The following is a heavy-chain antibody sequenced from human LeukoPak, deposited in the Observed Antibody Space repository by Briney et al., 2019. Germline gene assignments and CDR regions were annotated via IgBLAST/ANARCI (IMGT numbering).Heavy chain of an antibody. CDR2: INGSSSDT. D-gene: IGHD2-15*01. CDR1: GFTFSDYY. CDR3: ARRGTTYCTVDSCHPNWFDP. V-gene: IGHV3-11*03. J-gene: IGHJ5*02. Sequence: GGSLRLSCAASGFTFSDYYMTWIRQAPGRGLEWISYINGSSSDTKYADSVKGRFTVSRDNAKNSVYLLMNSLRAEDTAVYYCARRGTTYCTVDSCHPNWFDPWGQGTLVTVSS.